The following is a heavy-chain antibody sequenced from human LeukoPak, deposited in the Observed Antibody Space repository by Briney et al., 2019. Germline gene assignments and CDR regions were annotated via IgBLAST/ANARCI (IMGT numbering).Heavy chain of an antibody. CDR1: GFSVSSTY. CDR3: TRDRAGTQSWVESDL. Sequence: PGGSLRLSCAASGFSVSSTYMSWVRQAPGKGLEWVSLIYTSGSTFYADSVMGRFTISRDNSKNTLFLQMNSLRAEDSAVYYCTRDRAGTQSWVESDLWGQGTLVTVSS. V-gene: IGHV3-66*03. J-gene: IGHJ5*02. CDR2: IYTSGST. D-gene: IGHD3-10*01.